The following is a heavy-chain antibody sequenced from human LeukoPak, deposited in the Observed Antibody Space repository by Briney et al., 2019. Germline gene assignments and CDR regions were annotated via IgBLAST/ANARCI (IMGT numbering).Heavy chain of an antibody. Sequence: PGGSLRLSCAVSGFTVSNNYMSWVRQAPGKGLECVSVIYSDGSTYYAGSVKGRFTISRDNSKNTLYLQMNSLRAEDTAVYYCARDPHDYYDRSGYYYGGDFDYWGQGTLVTVSS. CDR1: GFTVSNNY. J-gene: IGHJ4*02. D-gene: IGHD3-22*01. CDR2: IYSDGST. CDR3: ARDPHDYYDRSGYYYGGDFDY. V-gene: IGHV3-66*01.